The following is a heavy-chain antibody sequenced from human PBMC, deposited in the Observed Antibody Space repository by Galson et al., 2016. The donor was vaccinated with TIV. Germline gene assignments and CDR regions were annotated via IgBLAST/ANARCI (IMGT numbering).Heavy chain of an antibody. CDR1: GYTFTSYD. J-gene: IGHJ6*03. CDR2: MNPNSGNT. CDR3: ARVHTYYYYDMGV. Sequence: SVKVSCKASGYTFTSYDINWVRQATGQGLEWMGWMNPNSGNTGYAQKFRGRVTMTRNTSVRTAYMELSSLRSEDTAVYYCARVHTYYYYDMGVWGKGTTVTVSS. V-gene: IGHV1-8*02.